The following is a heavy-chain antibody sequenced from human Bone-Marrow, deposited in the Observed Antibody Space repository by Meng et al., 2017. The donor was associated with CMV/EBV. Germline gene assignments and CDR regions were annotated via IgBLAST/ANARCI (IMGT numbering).Heavy chain of an antibody. V-gene: IGHV3-30*02. CDR3: AKAPSNYGIENWFDP. D-gene: IGHD4-11*01. CDR2: IRYDGSNK. Sequence: GESLKISCAASGFTFSSYGMHWVRQAPGKGLEWVAFIRYDGSNKYYADSVKGRFTISRDNSKNTLYPQMNSLRAEDTAVYYCAKAPSNYGIENWFDPWGQRTLVTVSS. CDR1: GFTFSSYG. J-gene: IGHJ5*02.